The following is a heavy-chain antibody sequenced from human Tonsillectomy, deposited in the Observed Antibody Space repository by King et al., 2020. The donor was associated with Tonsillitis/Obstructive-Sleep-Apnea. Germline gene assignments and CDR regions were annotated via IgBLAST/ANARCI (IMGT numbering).Heavy chain of an antibody. V-gene: IGHV1-46*01. D-gene: IGHD3-3*01. CDR3: ARGLRFLEWPASRADAFDI. CDR2: INPSGGST. CDR1: GYTFTSYY. J-gene: IGHJ3*02. Sequence: HVQLVQSGAEVKKPGASVKVSCKASGYTFTSYYMHWVRQAPGQGLEWMGIINPSGGSTSYAQKFQGRVTMTRDTSTSTVYMELSSLRSEDTAGYYCARGLRFLEWPASRADAFDIWGQGTMVTVSS.